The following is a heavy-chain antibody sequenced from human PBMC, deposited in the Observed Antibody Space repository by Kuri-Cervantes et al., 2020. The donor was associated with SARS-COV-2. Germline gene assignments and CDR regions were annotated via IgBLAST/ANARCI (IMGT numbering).Heavy chain of an antibody. CDR1: GGSFSGYY. CDR2: INHSGST. D-gene: IGHD3-22*01. CDR3: AREYYYDSSGYYYTRYYYGMDV. Sequence: ESLKISCAVYGGSFSGYYWSWIRQPPGKGLGWIGEINHSGSTNYNPSLKSRVTISVDTSKNQFSLELSSVTAADTAVYYCAREYYYDSSGYYYTRYYYGMDVWGQGTTVTVSS. J-gene: IGHJ6*02. V-gene: IGHV4-34*01.